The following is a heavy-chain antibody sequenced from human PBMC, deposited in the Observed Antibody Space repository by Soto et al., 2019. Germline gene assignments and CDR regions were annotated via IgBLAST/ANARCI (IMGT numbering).Heavy chain of an antibody. V-gene: IGHV4-34*01. J-gene: IGHJ4*02. Sequence: PSETLSLTCAVYGGSFSGYYWSWIRQPPGKGLEWIGEINHSGSTNYNPSLKSRVTISVDTSKNQFPLKLSSVTAADTAVYYCARAHYYDSSGYYGGYNYWGQGTLVTVS. CDR1: GGSFSGYY. CDR2: INHSGST. D-gene: IGHD3-22*01. CDR3: ARAHYYDSSGYYGGYNY.